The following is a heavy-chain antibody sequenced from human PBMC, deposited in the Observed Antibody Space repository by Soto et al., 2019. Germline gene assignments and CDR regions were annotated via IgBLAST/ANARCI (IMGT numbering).Heavy chain of an antibody. Sequence: EASVKVSCKASGYTFTSYGISWVRQAPGQGLEWMGWISAYNGNTNYAQKLQGRVTMTTDTSTSTAYMEMRSMRPDDTAVYYCASDVGYCTNGVCDSYGVAVWG. V-gene: IGHV1-18*01. J-gene: IGHJ6*02. CDR1: GYTFTSYG. D-gene: IGHD2-8*01. CDR3: ASDVGYCTNGVCDSYGVAV. CDR2: ISAYNGNT.